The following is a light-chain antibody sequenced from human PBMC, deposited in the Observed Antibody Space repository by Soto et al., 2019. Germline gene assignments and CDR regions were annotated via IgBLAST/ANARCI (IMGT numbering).Light chain of an antibody. V-gene: IGLV1-44*01. CDR2: NNN. CDR3: AAWDDSLNGYV. CDR1: SSNIGTNA. Sequence: SVLTQPPSASGTPGQRVTISCSGRSSNIGTNAVNWYQQLPGTAPKLLIYNNNQRPSGVPDRFSGSKSGTSASLAISGLQSEDEADYYCAAWDDSLNGYVFGTGTKLTVL. J-gene: IGLJ1*01.